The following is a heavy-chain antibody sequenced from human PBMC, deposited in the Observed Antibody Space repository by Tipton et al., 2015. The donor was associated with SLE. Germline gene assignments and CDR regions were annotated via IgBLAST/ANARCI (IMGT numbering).Heavy chain of an antibody. CDR2: ISSSSSYI. CDR3: ARDHYYDSSGYYSDY. CDR1: GFTFNSYS. J-gene: IGHJ4*02. Sequence: SLRLSCAASGFTFNSYSMNWVRQAPGKGLEWVSSISSSSSYIYYADSVKGRFTISRDNAKNSLYLQMNSLRAEDTAVYYCARDHYYDSSGYYSDYWGQGTLVTVSS. V-gene: IGHV3-21*01. D-gene: IGHD3-22*01.